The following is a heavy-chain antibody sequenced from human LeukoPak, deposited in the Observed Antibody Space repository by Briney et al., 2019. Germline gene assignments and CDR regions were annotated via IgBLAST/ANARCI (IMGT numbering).Heavy chain of an antibody. V-gene: IGHV3-7*03. CDR3: ARDMGAGMGYCSSTSCPTYDAFDI. Sequence: GGSLRLSCAASGFTLSSYWMSWVRQAPGKGLEWVANIKQDGSEKYYVDSVKGRFTISRDNAKNSLYLQMNSLRAEDTAVYYCARDMGAGMGYCSSTSCPTYDAFDIWGQGTMVTVSS. CDR1: GFTLSSYW. J-gene: IGHJ3*02. D-gene: IGHD2-2*01. CDR2: IKQDGSEK.